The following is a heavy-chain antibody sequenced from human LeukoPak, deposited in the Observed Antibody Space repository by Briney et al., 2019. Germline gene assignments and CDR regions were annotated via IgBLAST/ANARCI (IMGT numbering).Heavy chain of an antibody. Sequence: GRSLRLSCAASGFTFSSYSMHWVRQAPGKGLEWVAVIWYDGSNKYYADSVKGRFTISRDNSKNTLYLQMNSLRAEDTAVYYCAKATGSKFGYFDYWGQGTLVTVSS. V-gene: IGHV3-33*06. D-gene: IGHD3-10*01. CDR1: GFTFSSYS. J-gene: IGHJ4*02. CDR2: IWYDGSNK. CDR3: AKATGSKFGYFDY.